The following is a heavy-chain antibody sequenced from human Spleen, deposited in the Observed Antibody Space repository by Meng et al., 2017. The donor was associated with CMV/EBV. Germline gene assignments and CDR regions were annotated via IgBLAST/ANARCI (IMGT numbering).Heavy chain of an antibody. Sequence: GESLKISCAASGFTFSNYAMHWIRQAPGKGLEWLSYISRSARTIHHAESLGGRFTMSRDNGNNSLYLEMTSLRVEDTAVYYCAGGFERDYYYYVVDVWGQGTTVTVSS. D-gene: IGHD3-3*01. CDR1: GFTFSNYA. V-gene: IGHV3-11*04. J-gene: IGHJ6*02. CDR2: ISRSARTI. CDR3: AGGFERDYYYYVVDV.